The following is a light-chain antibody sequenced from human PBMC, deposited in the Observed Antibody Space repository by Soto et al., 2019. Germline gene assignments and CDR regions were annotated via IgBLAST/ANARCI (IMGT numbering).Light chain of an antibody. CDR2: DAY. V-gene: IGKV1-5*01. Sequence: DIQMTQSPSTLSASVGDRVTITCRASQSISSWLAWYQQKPGKAPKLLIYDAYSLESGVPSRVSGSGSGTEFTITISSLQPDDVATYYCQQYNSYSRTFGQGTKVEIK. CDR1: QSISSW. J-gene: IGKJ1*01. CDR3: QQYNSYSRT.